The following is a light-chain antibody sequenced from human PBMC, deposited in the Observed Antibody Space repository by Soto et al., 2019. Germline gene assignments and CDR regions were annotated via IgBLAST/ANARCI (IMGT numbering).Light chain of an antibody. CDR2: AAS. V-gene: IGKV1D-8*03. J-gene: IGKJ4*01. CDR1: QGISSY. Sequence: VNWRTQSPSLLSASTGDRVTISCRMSQGISSYLAWYQQKPGKAPELLIYAASYLGNGVPSRFSGSGSGTYFTLTIISLQPEDLATYYCQQSYTTPLTFGGGTKVDIK. CDR3: QQSYTTPLT.